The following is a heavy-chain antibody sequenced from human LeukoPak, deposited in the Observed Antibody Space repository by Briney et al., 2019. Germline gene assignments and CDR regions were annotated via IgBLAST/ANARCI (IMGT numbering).Heavy chain of an antibody. CDR2: ISGSGGST. J-gene: IGHJ4*02. Sequence: GGSLRLSCAASGFTFSSYGMSWVRQAPGKGLEWVSAISGSGGSTYYADSVKGRFTISRDNSKNTLYLEMNSLRAEDTAVYYCARRAGAYSHPYDYWGQGTLVTVSS. CDR3: ARRAGAYSHPYDY. CDR1: GFTFSSYG. V-gene: IGHV3-23*01. D-gene: IGHD4/OR15-4a*01.